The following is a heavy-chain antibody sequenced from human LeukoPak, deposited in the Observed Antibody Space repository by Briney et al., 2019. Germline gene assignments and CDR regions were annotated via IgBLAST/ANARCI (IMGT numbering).Heavy chain of an antibody. Sequence: ASVKVSCKASGGTFSSYTISWVRQAPGQGLEWMGRIIPILGIANYAQKFQGRVTITADKSTSTAYMELSSLRSEDTAVHYCARDVGETLIPAAITLNWFDSWGQGTLVTVSS. J-gene: IGHJ5*01. D-gene: IGHD2-2*02. CDR1: GGTFSSYT. CDR3: ARDVGETLIPAAITLNWFDS. V-gene: IGHV1-69*04. CDR2: IIPILGIA.